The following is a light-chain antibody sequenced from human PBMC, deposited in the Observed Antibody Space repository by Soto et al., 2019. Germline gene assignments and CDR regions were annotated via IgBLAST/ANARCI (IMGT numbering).Light chain of an antibody. CDR2: AAS. Sequence: DIHMTRSPSSLSASVGYIFTIPCRASQSISRYLNWYQQIPGKAPKLLIYAASSLQSGVPSRFSGSGSGTDFTLTISSLKPEDFATYDCQRSYSALLLTFGGGTKVDIK. CDR1: QSISRY. CDR3: QRSYSALLLT. J-gene: IGKJ4*01. V-gene: IGKV1-39*01.